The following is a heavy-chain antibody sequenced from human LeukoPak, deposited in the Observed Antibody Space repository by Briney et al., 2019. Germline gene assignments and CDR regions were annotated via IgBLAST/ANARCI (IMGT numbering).Heavy chain of an antibody. CDR3: AKDPHDYPYYFDY. V-gene: IGHV3-30*02. CDR2: IRYDGSNK. J-gene: IGHJ4*02. Sequence: PGGSLRLSCAASGFTFSSYGVHWVRQAPGKGLEWVAFIRYDGSNKYYADSVKGRFTISRDNSKNTLYLQMNSLRAEDTAVYYCAKDPHDYPYYFDYWGQGTLVTVSS. CDR1: GFTFSSYG. D-gene: IGHD5-12*01.